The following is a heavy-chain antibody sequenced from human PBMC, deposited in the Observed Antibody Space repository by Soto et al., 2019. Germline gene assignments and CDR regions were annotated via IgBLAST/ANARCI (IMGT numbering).Heavy chain of an antibody. D-gene: IGHD6-13*01. CDR1: DGSISSYY. V-gene: IGHV4-59*01. CDR2: IYYSGST. J-gene: IGHJ6*03. Sequence: SETPSLTFTVSDGSISSYYWSWIRQPPGKGLEWIGYIYYSGSTNYNPSLKSRVTISVDTSKNQFSLKLSSVTAADTAVYYCARVNWIAAAGTGYYYYMDVWGKGTTVTVSS. CDR3: ARVNWIAAAGTGYYYYMDV.